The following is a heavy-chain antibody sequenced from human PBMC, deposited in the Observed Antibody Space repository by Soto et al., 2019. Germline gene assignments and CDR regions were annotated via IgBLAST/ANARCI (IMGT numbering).Heavy chain of an antibody. CDR3: ARGDGNSDY. CDR2: IYYSGST. V-gene: IGHV4-39*01. Sequence: PSETLSLTCTVSGGSISGSAYYWGWIRQPPGKGLEWIGSIYYSGSTYYNPSLKSRVTISVDTSKNQFSLKLSSVTAADTAVYYCARGDGNSDYWGQGTLVTVSS. CDR1: GGSISGSAYY. J-gene: IGHJ4*02. D-gene: IGHD4-4*01.